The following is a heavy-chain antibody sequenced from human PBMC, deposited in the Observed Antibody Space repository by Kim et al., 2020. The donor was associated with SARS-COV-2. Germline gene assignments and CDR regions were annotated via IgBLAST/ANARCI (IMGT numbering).Heavy chain of an antibody. CDR3: ASGPTTYYDSSGYYRKKDY. CDR1: GFTFSIYG. J-gene: IGHJ4*02. V-gene: IGHV3-33*05. CDR2: ISYDGSNK. D-gene: IGHD3-22*01. Sequence: GGSLRLSCAASGFTFSIYGMHWVRQAPGKGLEWVAVISYDGSNKYYADSVKGRFTISRDNSKNTLYLQMNSLRAEDTAVYYCASGPTTYYDSSGYYRKKDYWGQGTLVTVSS.